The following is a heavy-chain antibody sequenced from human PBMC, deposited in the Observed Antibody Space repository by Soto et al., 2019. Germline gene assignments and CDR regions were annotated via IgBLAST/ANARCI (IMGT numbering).Heavy chain of an antibody. J-gene: IGHJ6*02. CDR3: ARTPGATFSLDV. Sequence: QVQLVQSGPEVKKPGASVKVSCKASGYTFSNYGINWVRQTPGQGLEWMGWISVYNGNTNYAQKRQGRVTLTTDTSTNTAYREVRSLRSDDTALYFCARTPGATFSLDVWGQGTTVTVSS. CDR1: GYTFSNYG. D-gene: IGHD3-10*01. V-gene: IGHV1-18*01. CDR2: ISVYNGNT.